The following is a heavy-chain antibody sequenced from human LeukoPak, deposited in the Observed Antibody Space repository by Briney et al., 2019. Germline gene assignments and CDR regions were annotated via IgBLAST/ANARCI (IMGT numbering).Heavy chain of an antibody. CDR3: AKRVAGSEGWFDS. V-gene: IGHV3-23*01. CDR2: ITSSGRST. J-gene: IGHJ5*01. D-gene: IGHD6-19*01. Sequence: PGGSLRLSCTASGFTFSNYGISWVRQAPGKGLERVSAITSSGRSTDYTDSVKGRFTISRGNSKNTLYLQMNSLRAEDTAVYYCAKRVAGSEGWFDSWGQGTLVTVSS. CDR1: GFTFSNYG.